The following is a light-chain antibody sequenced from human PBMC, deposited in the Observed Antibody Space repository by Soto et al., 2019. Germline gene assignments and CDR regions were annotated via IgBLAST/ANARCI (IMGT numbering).Light chain of an antibody. CDR2: SNN. V-gene: IGLV1-40*01. Sequence: QSVLTQPPSVSGAPGQRVTISCTGSSSNIGAGYDVHWYQQLPRTAPKLLIYSNNNRPSGVPDRFSGSRSGTSASLAITGLQPEDEADYYCGGWDDSLSGPVFGGGTKLTVL. J-gene: IGLJ2*01. CDR3: GGWDDSLSGPV. CDR1: SSNIGAGYD.